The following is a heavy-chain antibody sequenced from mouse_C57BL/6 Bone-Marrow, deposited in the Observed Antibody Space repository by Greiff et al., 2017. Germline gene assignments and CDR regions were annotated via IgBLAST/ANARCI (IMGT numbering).Heavy chain of an antibody. Sequence: EVKVVESGTVLARPGASVKMSCKTSGYTFTSYWMHWVKQRPGQGLEWIGAIYPGNSDTSYNQKFKGKAKLTAVTSASTAYMELSSLTNEDSAVYYCTRDSSGPHYFDYWGQGTTLTVSS. J-gene: IGHJ2*01. CDR3: TRDSSGPHYFDY. CDR1: GYTFTSYW. D-gene: IGHD3-2*02. V-gene: IGHV1-5*01. CDR2: IYPGNSDT.